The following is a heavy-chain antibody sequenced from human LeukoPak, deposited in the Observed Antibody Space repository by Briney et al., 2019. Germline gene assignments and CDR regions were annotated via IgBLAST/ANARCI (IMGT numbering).Heavy chain of an antibody. J-gene: IGHJ5*02. CDR3: ARVRYSYGSFDYWFDP. CDR2: IIPILGIA. V-gene: IGHV1-69*04. CDR1: GGTFSSYA. D-gene: IGHD5-18*01. Sequence: EASVEVSCKASGGTFSSYAISWVRQAPGQGLEWMGRIIPILGIANYAQKFQGRVTITADKSTSTAYMELSSLRSEDTAVYYCARVRYSYGSFDYWFDPWGQGTLVTVSS.